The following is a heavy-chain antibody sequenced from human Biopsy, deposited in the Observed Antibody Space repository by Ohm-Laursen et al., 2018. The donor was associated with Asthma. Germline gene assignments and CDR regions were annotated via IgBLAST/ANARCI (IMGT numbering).Heavy chain of an antibody. Sequence: SLRLSCAASGFTFSSYSMNWVRQAPGEGLEWVSYISSSSSTIYYADSVKGRFTISRDNAKNSLYLQMNSLRDEDTAVYYCARMITIFGVVSRGMDVWGQGTTVTVSS. CDR2: ISSSSSTI. J-gene: IGHJ6*02. CDR1: GFTFSSYS. CDR3: ARMITIFGVVSRGMDV. V-gene: IGHV3-48*02. D-gene: IGHD3-3*01.